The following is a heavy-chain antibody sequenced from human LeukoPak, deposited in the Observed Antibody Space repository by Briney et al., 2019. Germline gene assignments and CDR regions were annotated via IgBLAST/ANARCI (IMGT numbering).Heavy chain of an antibody. CDR3: ARDQFSPGSPGWFDP. D-gene: IGHD6-13*01. CDR2: IYTNGST. J-gene: IGHJ5*02. CDR1: GGSITGYY. Sequence: SETLSLTCAVYGGSITGYYWSWIRQPAGKGLEWIGRIYTNGSTNYNPSLKCRVTMSVDTSKNQFSLRLSSVTAADTAVYYCARDQFSPGSPGWFDPWGQGTLVTVSS. V-gene: IGHV4-4*07.